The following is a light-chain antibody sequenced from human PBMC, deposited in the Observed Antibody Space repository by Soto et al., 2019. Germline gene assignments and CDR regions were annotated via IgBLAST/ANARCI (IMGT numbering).Light chain of an antibody. CDR1: SSNIGAGYD. V-gene: IGLV1-40*01. CDR3: QSYDSSLSGYV. J-gene: IGLJ1*01. Sequence: QSVLTQPPSVSGAPGQRGTISCTGSSSNIGAGYDVHWYQQLPGTAPKLLIYGNSNRPSGVPDRFSGSKSGTSASLAITGLQAEDEADYYRQSYDSSLSGYVFGTGTKVTVL. CDR2: GNS.